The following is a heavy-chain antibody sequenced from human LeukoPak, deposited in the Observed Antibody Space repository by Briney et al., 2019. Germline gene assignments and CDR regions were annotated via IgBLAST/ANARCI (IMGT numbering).Heavy chain of an antibody. CDR3: ATQDFCRMDV. J-gene: IGHJ6*02. Sequence: PGGSLRLSCAASGFTFSGYWMNWVRQAPGKGLECVAKINQDGTKKYYVDSVKGRFTISRDNAKNSLFLQMNSLRAEDTAVYYCATQDFCRMDVWGQGTTVTVSS. CDR1: GFTFSGYW. V-gene: IGHV3-7*01. D-gene: IGHD3-3*01. CDR2: INQDGTKK.